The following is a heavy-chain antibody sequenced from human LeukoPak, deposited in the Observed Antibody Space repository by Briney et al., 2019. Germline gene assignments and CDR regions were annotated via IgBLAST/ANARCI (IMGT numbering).Heavy chain of an antibody. V-gene: IGHV3-48*04. J-gene: IGHJ4*02. CDR1: GFTFSSYS. Sequence: PGGSLRLSCAASGFTFSSYSMNWVRQAPGKGLEWVSYISSSGSTIYYADSVKGRFTISRDNAKNSLYLQMNSLRAEDTAVYYCARDLLGSSWTMGYWGQGTLVTVSS. D-gene: IGHD6-13*01. CDR3: ARDLLGSSWTMGY. CDR2: ISSSGSTI.